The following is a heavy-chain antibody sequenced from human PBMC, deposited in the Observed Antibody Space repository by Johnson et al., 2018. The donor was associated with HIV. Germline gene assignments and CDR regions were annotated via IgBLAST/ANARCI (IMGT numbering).Heavy chain of an antibody. J-gene: IGHJ3*01. V-gene: IGHV3-74*01. CDR2: INSDGSGT. Sequence: VQLVESGGGLVQPGGSLRLSCAASGFTFSSYWIHWVRQAPGQGLVWVSRINSDGSGTSYADSVKGRFTISRDNAKNTLYLQMNSLRADDTAVYYCAREGPSERAGFDVWGQGTMVTVSS. CDR3: AREGPSERAGFDV. CDR1: GFTFSSYW.